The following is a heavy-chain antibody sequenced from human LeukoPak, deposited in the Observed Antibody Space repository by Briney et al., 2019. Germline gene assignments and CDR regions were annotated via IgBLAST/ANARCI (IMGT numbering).Heavy chain of an antibody. CDR2: ITGDGSTT. V-gene: IGHV3-74*01. Sequence: GVSLRLYCAPSGFTFSYYWMYWVGQAPGQGLVWVSHITGDGSTTNYADSVKGRFTISRDNAKNTLYLQMNSLRVEDTAVYYCVRDWFGEHIWGQGTLVTVSS. J-gene: IGHJ4*02. D-gene: IGHD3-10*01. CDR1: GFTFSYYW. CDR3: VRDWFGEHI.